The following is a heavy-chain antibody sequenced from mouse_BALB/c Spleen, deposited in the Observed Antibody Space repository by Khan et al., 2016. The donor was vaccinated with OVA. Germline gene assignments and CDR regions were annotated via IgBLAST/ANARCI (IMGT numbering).Heavy chain of an antibody. CDR2: INTYTGEP. V-gene: IGHV9-3-1*01. J-gene: IGHJ4*01. CDR1: GYTFTNYG. Sequence: QIQLVQSGPELKKPGETVKISCKASGYTFTNYGMNWVKQSPGKALKWMGWINTYTGEPTYADDFKGRFAFSLDTSATTAYLQINNLKNEDTATYFCARPPYFSCTLDYWGQGTSVTVSS. CDR3: ARPPYFSCTLDY. D-gene: IGHD2-10*01.